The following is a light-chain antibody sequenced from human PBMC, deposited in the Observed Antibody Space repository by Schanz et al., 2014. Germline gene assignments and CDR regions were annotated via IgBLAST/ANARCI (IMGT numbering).Light chain of an antibody. J-gene: IGKJ2*01. CDR2: WTS. CDR3: QQYYTTPHT. Sequence: DIVMTQSPDSLAVSLGERATINCKSSQNILFGSNNKNYLAWYQVKPGQPPKQLIYWTSTRESGVPDRFSGSGSGTDFTLTISSLQAEDVAVYYCQQYYTTPHTFGQGTKLEIK. CDR1: QNILFGSNNKNY. V-gene: IGKV4-1*01.